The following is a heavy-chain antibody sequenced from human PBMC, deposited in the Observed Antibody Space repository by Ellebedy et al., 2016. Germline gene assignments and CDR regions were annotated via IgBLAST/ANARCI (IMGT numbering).Heavy chain of an antibody. CDR1: GGSVINGGAY. V-gene: IGHV4-61*08. D-gene: IGHD3-10*01. CDR2: VYHSGST. J-gene: IGHJ3*02. CDR3: ARGDMVRADI. Sequence: GSLRLXCTVSGGSVINGGAYWSWIRQPPGRGLEWIGYVYHSGSTKLNPSLQSRVTMSVDTSKNQFSLKLRSVTAPDTAVYYCARGDMVRADIWGQGRMVTVSS.